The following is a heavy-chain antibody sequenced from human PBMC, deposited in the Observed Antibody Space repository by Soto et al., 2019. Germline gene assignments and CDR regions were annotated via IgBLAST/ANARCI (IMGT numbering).Heavy chain of an antibody. D-gene: IGHD2-15*01. CDR3: AREFCSVGNCYTYYFDP. Sequence: DVQLVETGGGVVPPGGSLRLSCAASGLTFNRYWMHWVRHAPGKGLVWVSHINTDGSNTNYADSVKGRFTISRDNAKSTLFLQMNSLRDEDTAVYYCAREFCSVGNCYTYYFDPWGQGIPVTVSS. V-gene: IGHV3-74*01. CDR2: INTDGSNT. CDR1: GLTFNRYW. J-gene: IGHJ5*02.